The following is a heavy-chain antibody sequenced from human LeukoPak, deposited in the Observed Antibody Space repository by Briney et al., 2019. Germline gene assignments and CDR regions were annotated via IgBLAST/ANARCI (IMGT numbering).Heavy chain of an antibody. Sequence: GGSLRLSCAASGFTLSSYSMNWVRQAPGKGLEWVSTIGSSSSYIYYADSVKGRFTISRDNAKNSLYLQMNSLRAEDTAVYYCAASTKHTAMLDYWGQGTLVTVSS. J-gene: IGHJ4*02. V-gene: IGHV3-21*01. CDR2: IGSSSSYI. D-gene: IGHD5-18*01. CDR3: AASTKHTAMLDY. CDR1: GFTLSSYS.